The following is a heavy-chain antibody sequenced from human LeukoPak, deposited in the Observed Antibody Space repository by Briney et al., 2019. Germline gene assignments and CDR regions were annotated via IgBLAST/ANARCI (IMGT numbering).Heavy chain of an antibody. CDR3: VKDIGGDVIPRRFDY. CDR1: GFTFSNYW. Sequence: GGSLRLSCAASGFTFSNYWVHWVRQVPGKGLEWVSGIAWNSGITGYADSVKGRFTISRDNAKNSLSLQMNSLRAEDTAFYYCVKDIGGDVIPRRFDYWGQGTLVTVSS. J-gene: IGHJ4*02. V-gene: IGHV3-9*01. D-gene: IGHD3-10*01. CDR2: IAWNSGIT.